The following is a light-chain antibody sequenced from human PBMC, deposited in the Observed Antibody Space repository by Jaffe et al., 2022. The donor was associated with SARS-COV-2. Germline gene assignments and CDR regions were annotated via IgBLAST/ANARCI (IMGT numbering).Light chain of an antibody. J-gene: IGKJ1*01. Sequence: DIQMTQSPSSLSASVGDRVTITCRASQTISNYLNWYQQRPGRAPKLLIYTASSLRSGVPSRFSGSGSGTDFTLTISSLQPEDFATYYCQQSYSSPPTFGHGTKVEIK. CDR1: QTISNY. CDR2: TAS. CDR3: QQSYSSPPT. V-gene: IGKV1-39*01.